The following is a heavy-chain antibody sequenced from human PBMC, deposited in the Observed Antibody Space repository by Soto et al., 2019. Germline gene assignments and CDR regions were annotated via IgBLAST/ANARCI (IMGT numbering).Heavy chain of an antibody. CDR3: VRRAGGAVVWYYDL. J-gene: IGHJ2*01. D-gene: IGHD2-21*01. CDR2: VSGRGGSA. CDR1: GFIFNNYA. Sequence: EVQLLESGGGVVQRGGSLRLSCAASGFIFNNYAMTWVRQAPGKGLEWVARVSGRGGSAYYADSVKGRLTISRDNSNNTRYLPMTNVRGEDTAVYYCVRRAGGAVVWYYDLWGRGTLVSVFS. V-gene: IGHV3-23*01.